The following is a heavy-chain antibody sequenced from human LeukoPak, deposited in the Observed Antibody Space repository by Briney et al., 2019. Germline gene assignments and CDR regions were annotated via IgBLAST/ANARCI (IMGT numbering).Heavy chain of an antibody. CDR2: ITSTGRHI. J-gene: IGHJ3*02. CDR1: RFIFSDYS. Sequence: GGSLRLSCAASRFIFSDYSMNWVRQAPGEGLEGVSSITSTGRHIYYADSVKGRFTISRDNGKSSLFLQMNSLRAEDTAVYYCARVRSVGGNPHAFDIWGQGTMVTVSS. CDR3: ARVRSVGGNPHAFDI. D-gene: IGHD4-23*01. V-gene: IGHV3-21*01.